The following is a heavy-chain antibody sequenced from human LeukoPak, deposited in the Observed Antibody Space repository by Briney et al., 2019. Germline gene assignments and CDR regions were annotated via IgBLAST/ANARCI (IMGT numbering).Heavy chain of an antibody. CDR3: ARLPYYYDSSGYYPPRGAFDI. D-gene: IGHD3-22*01. CDR2: IYPGDSDT. Sequence: GESLKISCKGSGYSFTCYWIGWVRQMPGKGLEWMGIIYPGDSDTRYSPSFQGQVTISADKSISTAYLQWSSLKASDTAMYYCARLPYYYDSSGYYPPRGAFDIWGQGTMVTVPS. V-gene: IGHV5-51*01. CDR1: GYSFTCYW. J-gene: IGHJ3*02.